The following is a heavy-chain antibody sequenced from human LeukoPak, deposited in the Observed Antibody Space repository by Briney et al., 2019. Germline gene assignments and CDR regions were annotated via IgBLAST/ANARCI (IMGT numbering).Heavy chain of an antibody. Sequence: TWGSLRLSCAASGFTFSSYWMSWVRQAPGKGLEWVAIIKQDGSEKYYVDSVKGRFTISRDNAKNSLYLQMNSLRAEDTAVYYCAGDTDDEVKDWGQGTLVTVSS. J-gene: IGHJ4*02. D-gene: IGHD1-1*01. V-gene: IGHV3-7*01. CDR2: IKQDGSEK. CDR3: AGDTDDEVKD. CDR1: GFTFSSYW.